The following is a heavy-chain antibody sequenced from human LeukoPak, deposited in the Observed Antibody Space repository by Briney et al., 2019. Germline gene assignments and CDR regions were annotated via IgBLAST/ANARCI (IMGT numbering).Heavy chain of an antibody. V-gene: IGHV3-21*01. J-gene: IGHJ6*03. CDR2: ISSRSSYI. D-gene: IGHD3-3*01. CDR3: ARTDGALFWSGYYRGYYYYYMDV. Sequence: PGGSLRLSCAASGFTFSSYEMNWVRQAPGKGLEWLSSISSRSSYIYSADSVKGRFTISRDNAKNSLYLQMNSLRAEDTAVYYCARTDGALFWSGYYRGYYYYYMDVWGKGTTVTVSS. CDR1: GFTFSSYE.